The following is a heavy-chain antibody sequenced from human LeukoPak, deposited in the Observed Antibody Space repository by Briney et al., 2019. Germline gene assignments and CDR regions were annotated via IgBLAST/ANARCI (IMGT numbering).Heavy chain of an antibody. V-gene: IGHV4-30-4*08. CDR1: GASISSGDYY. D-gene: IGHD3-22*01. J-gene: IGHJ3*02. CDR2: TYYSGST. CDR3: ANLIYSSGYFGAFDI. Sequence: RPSETLSLTCTVSGASISSGDYYWSWIRQPPEKGLEWIGYTYYSGSTYYNPSLKSRLTISLGTSKNQFSLKLSSVTAADTAVYYCANLIYSSGYFGAFDIWGQGTMVTVSS.